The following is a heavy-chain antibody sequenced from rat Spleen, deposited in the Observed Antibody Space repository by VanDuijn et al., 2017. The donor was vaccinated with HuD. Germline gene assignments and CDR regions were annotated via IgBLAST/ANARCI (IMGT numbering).Heavy chain of an antibody. CDR3: TTLYFDY. CDR1: GFTFSNYG. CDR2: ISYDGGST. Sequence: EVQLVESGGGLVQPGRSMKLSCAASGFTFSNYGMAWVRQAPKKGLEWVAYISYDGGSTYYRDPVKGRFTISRDNAKSTLYLQMDSLRSEDTATYYCTTLYFDYWGQGVMVTVSS. J-gene: IGHJ2*01. V-gene: IGHV5-20*01.